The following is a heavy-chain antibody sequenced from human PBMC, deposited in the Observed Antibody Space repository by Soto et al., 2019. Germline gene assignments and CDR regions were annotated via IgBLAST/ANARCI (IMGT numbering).Heavy chain of an antibody. V-gene: IGHV1-46*01. CDR1: GYTFTNYY. D-gene: IGHD5-18*01. CDR3: ARSQHSYGNYFDS. Sequence: ASVKXSCNASGYTFTNYYMSWVRQAPGQGFEWMGMINPSGGSTSYAQKFQGRVTVSRDTSTTTVYMELSSLRYEDTAVYFCARSQHSYGNYFDSWGQGALVTVSS. CDR2: INPSGGST. J-gene: IGHJ4*02.